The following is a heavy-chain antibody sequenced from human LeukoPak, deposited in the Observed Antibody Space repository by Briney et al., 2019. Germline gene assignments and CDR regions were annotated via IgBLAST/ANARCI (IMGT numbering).Heavy chain of an antibody. CDR3: AKEMLSGYSGYLPTFYFDY. CDR1: GFTFSSYG. D-gene: IGHD5-12*01. V-gene: IGHV3-23*01. CDR2: ISGSGGST. J-gene: IGHJ4*02. Sequence: GGSLRLSCAASGFTFSSYGMSWVRQAPGKGLEWVSAISGSGGSTYYADSVKGRFTISRDNSKNTLYLQMNSLRAEDTAVYYCAKEMLSGYSGYLPTFYFDYWGQGTLVTVSS.